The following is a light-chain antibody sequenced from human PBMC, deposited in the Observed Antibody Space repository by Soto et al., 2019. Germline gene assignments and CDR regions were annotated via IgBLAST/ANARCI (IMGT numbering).Light chain of an antibody. CDR1: SSDIGGYNY. Sequence: QSALTQPASVSGSPGQSITISWTGTSSDIGGYNYVSWYQQHPGKAPKVVIYEVSNRPLGVSNRFSASKSGNTASLIISGLQADDEADYFCSSYRSTTTFGVFGTGTKVTVL. V-gene: IGLV2-14*01. J-gene: IGLJ1*01. CDR2: EVS. CDR3: SSYRSTTTFGV.